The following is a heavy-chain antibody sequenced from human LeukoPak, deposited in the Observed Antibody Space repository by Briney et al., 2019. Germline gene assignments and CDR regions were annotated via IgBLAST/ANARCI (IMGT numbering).Heavy chain of an antibody. CDR3: AREAIAAGKNFDY. Sequence: SETLSLTCTVSGGSISSGSYYWRWIRQPAGKGLEWIGRIYTSGSTNYNPSLKSRVTISVDTSKNQFSLKLSSVTAADTAVYYCAREAIAAGKNFDYWGQGTQVTVSS. J-gene: IGHJ4*02. D-gene: IGHD6-25*01. CDR1: GGSISSGSYY. CDR2: IYTSGST. V-gene: IGHV4-61*02.